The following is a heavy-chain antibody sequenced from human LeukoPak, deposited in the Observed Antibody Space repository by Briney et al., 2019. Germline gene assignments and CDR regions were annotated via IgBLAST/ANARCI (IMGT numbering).Heavy chain of an antibody. D-gene: IGHD6-19*01. J-gene: IGHJ4*02. CDR2: ISGSGGST. CDR1: GFTFSSYA. Sequence: PGGSLRLSCAASGFTFSSYAMSWVRQAPGKGLEWVSAISGSGGSTYYADSVKGRFTISRDNSKNTLYLQMNSLRAEDTAVYYCAKVIRFQWLATYYFDYWGQGTLVTVSS. CDR3: AKVIRFQWLATYYFDY. V-gene: IGHV3-23*01.